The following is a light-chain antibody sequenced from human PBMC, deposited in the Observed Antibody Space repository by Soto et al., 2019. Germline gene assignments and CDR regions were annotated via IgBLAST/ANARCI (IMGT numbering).Light chain of an antibody. Sequence: EIVLTQSPGTLSLSPGERATLSCRGGPSPSIRYLAWYQQKSGQAPRLLIYGASSRATGIPDRFSGSGSGTDFTLTISTLEPEDFAVYYCPQYGSSPWTFGQGTKVEIK. CDR3: PQYGSSPWT. CDR2: GAS. CDR1: PSPSIRY. J-gene: IGKJ1*01. V-gene: IGKV3-20*01.